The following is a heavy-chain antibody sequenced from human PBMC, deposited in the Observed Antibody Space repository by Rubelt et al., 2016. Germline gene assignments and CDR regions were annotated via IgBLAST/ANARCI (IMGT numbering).Heavy chain of an antibody. CDR1: GFTFSSYA. Sequence: RSLRLSCAAPGFTFSSYAMHWVRQAPGKGLEWVAVISYDGSNKYYADSVKGRFTISRDNSKNTLYLQRNSLRAEDTAVYYCARVPYGDYVWGLLGYWGQGTLVTVSS. CDR2: ISYDGSNK. V-gene: IGHV3-30*04. CDR3: ARVPYGDYVWGLLGY. J-gene: IGHJ4*02. D-gene: IGHD4-17*01.